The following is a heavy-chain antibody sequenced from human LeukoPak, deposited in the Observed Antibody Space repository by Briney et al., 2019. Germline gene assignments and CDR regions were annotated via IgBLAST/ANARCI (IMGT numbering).Heavy chain of an antibody. Sequence: PSETLSLTCTVSGGSISSSSYYWGWIRQPPGKGLEWIGSIYYSGSTYYNPSLKSRVTISVDTSKNQFSLKLSSVTAADTAVYYCARWGEDIVVVVAAKDPVGWFDPWGQGTLVTVSS. D-gene: IGHD2-15*01. CDR3: ARWGEDIVVVVAAKDPVGWFDP. CDR2: IYYSGST. CDR1: GGSISSSSYY. J-gene: IGHJ5*02. V-gene: IGHV4-39*07.